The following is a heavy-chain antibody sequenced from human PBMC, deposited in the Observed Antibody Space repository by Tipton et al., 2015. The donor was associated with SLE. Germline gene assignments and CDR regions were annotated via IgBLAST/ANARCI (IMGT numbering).Heavy chain of an antibody. CDR1: GGSLRSGGYY. CDR2: TYYSGST. V-gene: IGHV4-31*01. Sequence: TLSLTCTVSGGSLRSGGYYWSWIRHQPGKGLEWSGFTYYSGSTYYNPSLKSLVTISVDTSKNQSSLKLSSVTAADTAVYYCAGVGSYRSSVDYGGQGTLVTVSS. CDR3: AGVGSYRSSVDY. D-gene: IGHD6-13*01. J-gene: IGHJ4*02.